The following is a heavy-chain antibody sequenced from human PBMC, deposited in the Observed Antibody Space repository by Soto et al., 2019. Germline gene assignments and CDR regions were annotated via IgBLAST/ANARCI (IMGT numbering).Heavy chain of an antibody. Sequence: TGGSLRLSCAASGFTFSGSAMHWVRQASGKGLEWVGRIRSKANSYATAYAASVKGRFTISRDDSKNTAYLQMNSLKTEDTAVYYCTVSRLVVPQQGHPLQYYFDYWGQGTLVTVSS. V-gene: IGHV3-73*01. J-gene: IGHJ4*02. D-gene: IGHD3-16*01. CDR2: IRSKANSYAT. CDR3: TVSRLVVPQQGHPLQYYFDY. CDR1: GFTFSGSA.